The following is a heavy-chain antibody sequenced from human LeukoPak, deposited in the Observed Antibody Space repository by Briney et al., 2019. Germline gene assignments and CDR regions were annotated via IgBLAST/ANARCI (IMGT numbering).Heavy chain of an antibody. CDR3: ARRDRPPYYFDY. V-gene: IGHV4-39*01. J-gene: IGHJ4*02. CDR1: GASFSSSSYY. Sequence: SETLSLTCTVSGASFSSSSYYWGWIRQPPGKGLEWIASMYYSGSTYYHPSLMSRATISVDTSKNQFSLSLSSVTAADTAVYYCARRDRPPYYFDYWGQGTLVTVSS. CDR2: MYYSGST.